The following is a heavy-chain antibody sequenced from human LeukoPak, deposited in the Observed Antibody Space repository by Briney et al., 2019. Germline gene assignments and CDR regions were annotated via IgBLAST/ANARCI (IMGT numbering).Heavy chain of an antibody. D-gene: IGHD5-18*01. CDR3: ARTDTAMVTVGY. CDR2: INPNTGGT. J-gene: IGHJ4*02. CDR1: GYTFTGYY. V-gene: IGHV1-2*02. Sequence: ASVKVSCKASGYTFTGYYMHWVRQAPGQGLEWMGWINPNTGGTNYAQKFQGRVTMTRDTSITTAYMELSSLRSDDTAVYYCARTDTAMVTVGYWGQGTLVTVSS.